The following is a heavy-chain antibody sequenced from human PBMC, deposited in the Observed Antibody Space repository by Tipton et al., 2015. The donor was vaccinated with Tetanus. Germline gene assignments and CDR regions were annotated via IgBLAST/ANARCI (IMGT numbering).Heavy chain of an antibody. J-gene: IGHJ4*02. V-gene: IGHV4-61*08. D-gene: IGHD4-17*01. CDR1: GGSVRSGDYS. CDR2: IYSGGGT. CDR3: ARTKVTIGWGFFDS. Sequence: LRLSCTVSGGSVRSGDYSWNWIRQPPGKGLEWLGDIYSGGGTQYNPSLESRVTISMDTSKNQVSLRLTSVTAADSAFYYCARTKVTIGWGFFDSWGQGTLVTVSS.